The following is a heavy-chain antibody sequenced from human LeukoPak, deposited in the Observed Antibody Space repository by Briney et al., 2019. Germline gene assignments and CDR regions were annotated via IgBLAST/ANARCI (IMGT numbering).Heavy chain of an antibody. CDR1: GFTFSSYS. D-gene: IGHD7-27*01. CDR2: ISSSSSYI. CDR3: ARSRSWGYFDY. V-gene: IGHV3-21*01. J-gene: IGHJ4*02. Sequence: GGSLRLSCAASGFTFSSYSMNWVRQAPGKGLEWVSSISSSSSYIYCADSVKGRFTISRDNAKNSLYLRMNSLRAEDTAVYYCARSRSWGYFDYWGQGTLVTVSS.